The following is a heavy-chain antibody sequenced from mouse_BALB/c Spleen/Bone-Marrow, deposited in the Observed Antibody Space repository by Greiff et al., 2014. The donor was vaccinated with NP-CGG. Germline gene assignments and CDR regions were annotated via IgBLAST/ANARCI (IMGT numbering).Heavy chain of an antibody. CDR1: GFTFSSYT. CDR3: TRDLYDGYSYYAMDY. J-gene: IGHJ4*01. D-gene: IGHD2-3*01. CDR2: ITSGGSYT. V-gene: IGHV5-6-4*01. Sequence: EVNVVESGGGLVKPGGSLKLSCAASGFTFSSYTMSWVRKTPEKRLEWVATITSGGSYTYYPDSVKGRFTISRDIAKNTLYLQMSSMRSEDTAMYYCTRDLYDGYSYYAMDYWGQGTSVTVSS.